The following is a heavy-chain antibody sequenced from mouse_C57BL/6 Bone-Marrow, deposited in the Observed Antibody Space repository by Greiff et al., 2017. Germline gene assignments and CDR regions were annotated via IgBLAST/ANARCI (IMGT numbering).Heavy chain of an antibody. D-gene: IGHD2-4*01. CDR1: GYAFSSSW. CDR3: ARDRAYYYDYDDGAYYFDY. V-gene: IGHV1-82*01. CDR2: IYPGDGDT. J-gene: IGHJ2*01. Sequence: QVQLKQSGPELVKPGASVKISCKASGYAFSSSWLNWVKQRPGKGLEWIGRIYPGDGDTNYNGKFKGKATLTADNSSSTAYMQLSSLTSEDSAVYFCARDRAYYYDYDDGAYYFDYWGQGTTLTVSS.